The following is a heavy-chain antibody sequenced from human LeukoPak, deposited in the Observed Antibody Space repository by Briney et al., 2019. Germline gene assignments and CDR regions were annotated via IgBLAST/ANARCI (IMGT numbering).Heavy chain of an antibody. D-gene: IGHD6-19*01. CDR3: ARVMGSGWTGFDY. Sequence: SETLSLICTVSGGSISNYYWSWILQPPGKGREGIGYIYYSGATNYSASLKSRVTISVDTSKNQFSLKLSSVTAADTAVYYCARVMGSGWTGFDYWGQGTLVTVSS. CDR1: GGSISNYY. V-gene: IGHV4-59*01. CDR2: IYYSGAT. J-gene: IGHJ4*02.